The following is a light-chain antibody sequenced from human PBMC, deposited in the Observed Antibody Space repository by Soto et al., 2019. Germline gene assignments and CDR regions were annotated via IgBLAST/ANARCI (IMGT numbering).Light chain of an antibody. CDR2: DAS. J-gene: IGKJ2*01. Sequence: EIVLTQSPASLSLSPGERATLSCSASQSVSSSLAWYQQKPGQAPRLLIYDASNRATGIPARFSGSGSGTDFTLTISSLEPDDFAVYYCQHRTKWPPISFGQGTKLETK. CDR3: QHRTKWPPIS. V-gene: IGKV3-11*01. CDR1: QSVSSS.